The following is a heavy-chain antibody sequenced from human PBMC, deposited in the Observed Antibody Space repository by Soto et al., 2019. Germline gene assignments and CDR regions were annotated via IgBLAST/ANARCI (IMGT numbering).Heavy chain of an antibody. D-gene: IGHD3-16*01. V-gene: IGHV4-34*01. CDR2: INHSGST. Sequence: SETLSLTCAVYGGSLSGYYWSWIRQPPGKGLEWIGEINHSGSTNYNPSLKSRVTISVDTSKNQFSLKLSSVTAADTAVYYCARGHPKRFYYMDVWGKGTTVT. J-gene: IGHJ6*03. CDR3: ARGHPKRFYYMDV. CDR1: GGSLSGYY.